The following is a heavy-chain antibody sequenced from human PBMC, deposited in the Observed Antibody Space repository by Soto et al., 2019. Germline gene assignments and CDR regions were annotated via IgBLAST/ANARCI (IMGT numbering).Heavy chain of an antibody. D-gene: IGHD7-27*01. CDR2: ISAYNGNT. CDR3: ARVFHRAGDDAFDI. V-gene: IGHV1-18*01. Sequence: ASVKVSCKASGYTFTSYGISWVRQAPGQGLEWMGWISAYNGNTNYAQKLQGRVTMTTDTSTSTAYMELRSLRSDDTAVYYCARVFHRAGDDAFDIWGQGTMVTVSS. J-gene: IGHJ3*02. CDR1: GYTFTSYG.